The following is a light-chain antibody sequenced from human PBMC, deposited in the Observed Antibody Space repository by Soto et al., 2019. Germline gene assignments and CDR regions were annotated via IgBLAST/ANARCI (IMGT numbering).Light chain of an antibody. CDR1: QSVSSSY. CDR2: GTS. V-gene: IGKV3-20*01. J-gene: IGKJ1*01. Sequence: EIVLTQSPGTLSLSPGERATLSCRASQSVSSSYLAWYQQKPGQAPRLLFYGTSSRATGIPDRFSGSGSGTDFTLTISRLEPEDFAVYYCQQYGSSPWTFSQGTKVEIK. CDR3: QQYGSSPWT.